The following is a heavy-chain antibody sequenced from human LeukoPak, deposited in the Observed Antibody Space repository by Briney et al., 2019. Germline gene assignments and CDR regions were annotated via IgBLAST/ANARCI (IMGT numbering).Heavy chain of an antibody. CDR1: GGSISSGSYY. CDR3: ARGGNSGLPWWHYFDY. CDR2: IYTSGRT. D-gene: IGHD4-23*01. J-gene: IGHJ4*02. V-gene: IGHV4-61*02. Sequence: KPSETLSLTCTVSGGSISSGSYYWSWIRQPAGKGLEWIGRIYTSGRTNNNPSLKSRVTMSVDTSKNQLSLKLSSVTAADTAVYYCARGGNSGLPWWHYFDYWGQGTRVTVSS.